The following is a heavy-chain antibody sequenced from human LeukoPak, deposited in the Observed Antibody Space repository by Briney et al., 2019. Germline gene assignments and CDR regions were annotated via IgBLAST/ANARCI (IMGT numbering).Heavy chain of an antibody. CDR3: ATEVTSIVPDY. J-gene: IGHJ4*02. Sequence: SSVKVSCKVSGHTLSELPMYWVRQAPGEGLEWMGGFDPENDERIYAQKFRGRVTMTEDTSTNTAYMELSSLRSDDTAVYYCATEVTSIVPDYWGQGTLVTVSS. V-gene: IGHV1-24*01. CDR1: GHTLSELP. D-gene: IGHD2-21*02. CDR2: FDPENDER.